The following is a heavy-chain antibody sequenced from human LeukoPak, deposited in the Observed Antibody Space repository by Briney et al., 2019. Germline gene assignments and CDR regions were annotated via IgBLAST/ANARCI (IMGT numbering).Heavy chain of an antibody. D-gene: IGHD2-2*02. CDR1: GGSISSYY. CDR2: IYYSGST. J-gene: IGHJ6*03. CDR3: ARDHCSSTSCYSDYYYYYMDV. V-gene: IGHV4-59*01. Sequence: SETLSLTCTASGGSISSYYWSWIRQPPGKGLEWIGYIYYSGSTNYNPSLKSRVTISVDTSKNQFSLKLSSVTAADTAVYYCARDHCSSTSCYSDYYYYYMDVWGKGTTVTVSS.